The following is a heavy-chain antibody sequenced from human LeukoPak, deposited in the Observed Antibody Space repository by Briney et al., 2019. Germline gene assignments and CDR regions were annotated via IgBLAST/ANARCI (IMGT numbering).Heavy chain of an antibody. D-gene: IGHD3-10*01. J-gene: IGHJ5*02. Sequence: PSETLSLTCAVYGGSFSGYYWSWIRQPPGKGLEWIGEINHSGSTNYNPSLKSRVTISVDTSKNQFSLKLSSVTAADTAVYYCARHRLVRGVYNWFDPWGQGTLVTVSS. CDR2: INHSGST. V-gene: IGHV4-34*01. CDR1: GGSFSGYY. CDR3: ARHRLVRGVYNWFDP.